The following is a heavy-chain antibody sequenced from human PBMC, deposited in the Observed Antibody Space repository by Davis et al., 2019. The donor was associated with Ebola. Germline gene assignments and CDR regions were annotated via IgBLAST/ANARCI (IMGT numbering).Heavy chain of an antibody. CDR3: ARGKPLGHIVLLPATSNYGMDV. Sequence: MPSETLSLTCAVHGGSFTDYYWNWIRQFPGKGLEWIGEINHSGSTNYTPSLKSRVTVSIATSKNQFSLKLNSVTAADTAVYYCARGKPLGHIVLLPATSNYGMDVWGQGTTVTVSS. CDR2: INHSGST. D-gene: IGHD2-2*01. CDR1: GGSFTDYY. V-gene: IGHV4-34*01. J-gene: IGHJ6*02.